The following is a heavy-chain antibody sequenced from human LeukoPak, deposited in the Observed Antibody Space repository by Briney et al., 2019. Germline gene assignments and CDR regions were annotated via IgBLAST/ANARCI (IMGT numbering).Heavy chain of an antibody. Sequence: GASVKVSCKASGYTFTSYGISWVRQAPGQGLEWMGWISAYNGNTNYAQKLQGRVTMTTDTSTSTAYMEVRSLRSDDTAVYFCARDTSGWYYFDYWGQGTLVTVSS. D-gene: IGHD6-19*01. V-gene: IGHV1-18*01. J-gene: IGHJ4*02. CDR2: ISAYNGNT. CDR1: GYTFTSYG. CDR3: ARDTSGWYYFDY.